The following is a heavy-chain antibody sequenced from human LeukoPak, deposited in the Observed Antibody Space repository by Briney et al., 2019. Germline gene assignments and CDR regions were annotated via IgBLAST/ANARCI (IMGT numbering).Heavy chain of an antibody. D-gene: IGHD3-22*01. CDR3: AKDHYYDSSGYYHPTGFIDY. Sequence: GGSLRLSCAASGFTFSSYGMHWVRQAPGKGLEWVAFIRYDGSNKYYADSVKGRFTISRDNSKNTLYLQMNSLRAEDTAVYYCAKDHYYDSSGYYHPTGFIDYWGQGTLVTVSS. V-gene: IGHV3-30*02. CDR1: GFTFSSYG. CDR2: IRYDGSNK. J-gene: IGHJ4*02.